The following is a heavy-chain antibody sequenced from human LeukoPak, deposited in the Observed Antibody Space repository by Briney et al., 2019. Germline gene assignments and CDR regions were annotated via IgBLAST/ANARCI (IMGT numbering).Heavy chain of an antibody. V-gene: IGHV4-59*06. J-gene: IGHJ6*02. CDR2: IYYSGST. CDR1: GGSISSYY. D-gene: IGHD2-2*01. Sequence: KTSETLSLTCTVSGGSISSYYWSWIRQPPGKGLEWIGYIYYSGSTYYNPSLKSRVTISVDTSKNQFSLKLSSVTAADTAVYYCAREPVVPAAPHLYYYGMDVWGQGTTVTVSS. CDR3: AREPVVPAAPHLYYYGMDV.